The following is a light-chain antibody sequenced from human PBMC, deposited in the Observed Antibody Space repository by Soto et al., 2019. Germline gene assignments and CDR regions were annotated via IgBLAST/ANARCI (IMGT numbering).Light chain of an antibody. CDR2: LGS. Sequence: DIVMTQSPLSLPVTPGEPASISCRSSQSLLHSNGYNYLDWYLQKPGQSPQLLIYLGSNRASGVPDRFSGSGSGTDFTLKISRVAAEDVGVYYCMQALRTPPTFGPGTKVDIK. J-gene: IGKJ3*01. CDR3: MQALRTPPT. V-gene: IGKV2-28*01. CDR1: QSLLHSNGYNY.